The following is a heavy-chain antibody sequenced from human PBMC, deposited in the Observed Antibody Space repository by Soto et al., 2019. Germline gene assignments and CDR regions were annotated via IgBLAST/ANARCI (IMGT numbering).Heavy chain of an antibody. CDR1: GFTFTSSA. CDR3: ARAGDPYYYDSSGYPLFDY. CDR2: IVVGSGNT. J-gene: IGHJ4*02. D-gene: IGHD3-22*01. Sequence: GASVKVSCKASGFTFTSSAMQWVRQARGQRLEWIGWIVVGSGNTNYAQKFQGRVTITADESTSTAYMELSSLRSEDTAVYYCARAGDPYYYDSSGYPLFDYWGQGTLVTVSS. V-gene: IGHV1-58*02.